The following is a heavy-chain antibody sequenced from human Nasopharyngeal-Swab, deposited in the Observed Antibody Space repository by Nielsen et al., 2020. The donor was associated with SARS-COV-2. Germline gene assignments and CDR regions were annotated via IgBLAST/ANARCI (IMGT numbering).Heavy chain of an antibody. V-gene: IGHV3-7*03. D-gene: IGHD3-3*01. CDR3: ARNDFWSGYYKVPMDV. Sequence: VRQAPGKGLEWAANIKQDGSEKCYVDSVKGQFTISRDNAKNSLYLQMNSLRAEDTAVYYCARNDFWSGYYKVPMDVWGKGTTVTVSS. J-gene: IGHJ6*03. CDR2: IKQDGSEK.